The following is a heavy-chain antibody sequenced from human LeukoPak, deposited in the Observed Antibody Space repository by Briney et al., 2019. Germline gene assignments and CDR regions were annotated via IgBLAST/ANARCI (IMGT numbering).Heavy chain of an antibody. CDR3: ARSRSDYYDSSGYDNWFDP. Sequence: SETLSLTCTVSGGSISSGGYYWSWIRQHPGKGLEWIGYIYYSGSTYYNPSLKSRVTISVDTSKNQFSLKLSSVTAADTAVYYCARSRSDYYDSSGYDNWFDPWGQGTLVTVSS. J-gene: IGHJ5*02. D-gene: IGHD3-22*01. V-gene: IGHV4-31*03. CDR2: IYYSGST. CDR1: GGSISSGGYY.